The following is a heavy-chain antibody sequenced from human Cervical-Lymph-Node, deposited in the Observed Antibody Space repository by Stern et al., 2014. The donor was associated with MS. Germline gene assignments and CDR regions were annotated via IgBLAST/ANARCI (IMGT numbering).Heavy chain of an antibody. J-gene: IGHJ4*02. CDR1: GYSFTDYY. CDR2: INPSIGVT. CDR3: QAFPAY. Sequence: DQLVDSGAEVKKPGASVKVSCRSSGYSFTDYYFHWVRQAPGQGLEWMGCINPSIGVTHYAQQFQGRVTMTRGSSMNTAYMEMSRLRSDDTAVYYCQAFPAYWGQGTLITVSS. V-gene: IGHV1-2*02.